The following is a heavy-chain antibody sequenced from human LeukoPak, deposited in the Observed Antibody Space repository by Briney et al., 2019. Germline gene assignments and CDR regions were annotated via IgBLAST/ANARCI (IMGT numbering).Heavy chain of an antibody. Sequence: PSETPSLTCTVSGGSISSYYWSWIRQPPGKGLEWIGYIYYSGSTNYNPSLKSRITISVDTSKNQFSLKLSSVTAADTAVYYCAREDYGERFDYWGQGTLVTVSS. D-gene: IGHD4-17*01. CDR2: IYYSGST. V-gene: IGHV4-59*01. J-gene: IGHJ4*02. CDR3: AREDYGERFDY. CDR1: GGSISSYY.